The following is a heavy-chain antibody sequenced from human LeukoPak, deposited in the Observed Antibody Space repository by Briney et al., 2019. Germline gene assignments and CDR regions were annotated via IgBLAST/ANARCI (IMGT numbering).Heavy chain of an antibody. V-gene: IGHV4-39*01. D-gene: IGHD3/OR15-3a*01. J-gene: IGHJ4*02. Sequence: SETLSLTCTVSGDSISSSSYSWGWIRQPPGKGLEWIGSIYYSGSTYYNPSLKSRVSISVDTSKNHFSLRLTSVTAADTAVYYCARQTGSGLFILPGGQGTLVTVSS. CDR2: IYYSGST. CDR3: ARQTGSGLFILP. CDR1: GDSISSSSYS.